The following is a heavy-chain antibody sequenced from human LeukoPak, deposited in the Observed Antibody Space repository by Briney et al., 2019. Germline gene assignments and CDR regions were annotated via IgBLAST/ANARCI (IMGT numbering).Heavy chain of an antibody. V-gene: IGHV3-7*01. D-gene: IGHD1-26*01. Sequence: GGSLRLSCAASGFTFSSYWMSWVRQAPGKGLEWVANIKQDGSAKYYADSVKGRFTISRDNAKNSLYLQMNSLRAEDTAVYYFARVLGSGDVDDAFDIWGQGTMVTVSS. CDR3: ARVLGSGDVDDAFDI. CDR1: GFTFSSYW. CDR2: IKQDGSAK. J-gene: IGHJ3*02.